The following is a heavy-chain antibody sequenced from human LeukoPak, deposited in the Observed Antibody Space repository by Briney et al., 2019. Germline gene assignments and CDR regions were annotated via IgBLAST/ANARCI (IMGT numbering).Heavy chain of an antibody. CDR2: INPNSGGT. CDR1: GYTFTGYY. J-gene: IGHJ4*02. CDR3: ARELAVAGTEIIY. V-gene: IGHV1-2*02. D-gene: IGHD6-19*01. Sequence: GASVKVSCKASGYTFTGYYMHWVRQAPGQGLEWMGWINPNSGGTNYAQKFQGRVTMTRDTSISTAYMELSRLRSDDTAVYNCARELAVAGTEIIYWGQGTLVTVSS.